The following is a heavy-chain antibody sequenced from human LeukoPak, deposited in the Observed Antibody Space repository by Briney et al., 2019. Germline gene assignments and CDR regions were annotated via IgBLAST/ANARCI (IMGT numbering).Heavy chain of an antibody. CDR2: IGGSRSDI. J-gene: IGHJ6*04. CDR3: ARSSFSNGMDA. V-gene: IGHV3-48*03. CDR1: GFTFSSYD. Sequence: GGSLRLSCAASGFTFSSYDMNWVRQAPGKELEWVSYIGGSRSDIYYADSVKGQFTISRDNARNSLYLQMNSLRAEDTAVYYCARSSFSNGMDAWGRGTTVTVSS. D-gene: IGHD3-10*01.